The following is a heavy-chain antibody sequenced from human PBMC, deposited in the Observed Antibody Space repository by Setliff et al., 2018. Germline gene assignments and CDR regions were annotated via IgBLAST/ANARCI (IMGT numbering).Heavy chain of an antibody. CDR2: IKEDGSEK. D-gene: IGHD3-22*01. CDR1: RFTFSNYW. CDR3: VRDRWKGVVKRGDDAFDL. Sequence: PGGSLRLSCAASRFTFSNYWMSWVRQAPGKGLEWVANIKEDGSEKYYVDSVKGRFTISRDNAKNSLDLQMDSLRAEDTAVYYCVRDRWKGVVKRGDDAFDLWGQGTMVTVS. V-gene: IGHV3-7*01. J-gene: IGHJ3*01.